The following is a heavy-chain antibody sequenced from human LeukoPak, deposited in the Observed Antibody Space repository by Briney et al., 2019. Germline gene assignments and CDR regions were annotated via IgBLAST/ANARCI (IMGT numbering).Heavy chain of an antibody. V-gene: IGHV1-8*01. D-gene: IGHD2-21*02. CDR1: RYTFTSSD. J-gene: IGHJ4*02. CDR2: MNPNSGNT. CDR3: ARGCFNFGGDCYSDY. Sequence: GASVKDSCKPSRYTFTSSDINWVRQATGQGLEWMGWMNPNSGNTGYAQKFQGRVTMTRNTSISTAYMELSSLRSEDTAVYYCARGCFNFGGDCYSDYWGQGTLVTVSS.